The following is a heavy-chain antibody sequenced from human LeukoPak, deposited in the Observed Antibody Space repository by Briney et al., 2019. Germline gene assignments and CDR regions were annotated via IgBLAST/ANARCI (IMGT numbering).Heavy chain of an antibody. CDR2: IYYSGST. D-gene: IGHD5-24*01. Sequence: PSETLSLTCTVPGGSISSYCWSWIRQPPGKGLEWTGYIYYSGSTNYNPSLKSRVTISVDTSKNQFSLKLSSVTAADTAVYYCARRDGYFDYWGQGTLVTVSS. V-gene: IGHV4-59*01. CDR3: ARRDGYFDY. J-gene: IGHJ4*02. CDR1: GGSISSYC.